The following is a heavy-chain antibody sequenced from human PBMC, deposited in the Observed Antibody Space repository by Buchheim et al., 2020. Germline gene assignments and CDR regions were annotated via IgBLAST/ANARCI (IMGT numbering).Heavy chain of an antibody. CDR1: GFTFSSYG. V-gene: IGHV3-30*18. CDR2: ISYDGSNK. J-gene: IGHJ4*02. Sequence: QVQLVESGGGVVQPGRSLRLSCAASGFTFSSYGMHWVRQAPGKGLEWVAVISYDGSNKYYADSVKGRFTISRDNSKNTLYLQMNSLRAEDTAVYYCAKIFSRFRITGTDFDYWGQGTL. CDR3: AKIFSRFRITGTDFDY. D-gene: IGHD1-20*01.